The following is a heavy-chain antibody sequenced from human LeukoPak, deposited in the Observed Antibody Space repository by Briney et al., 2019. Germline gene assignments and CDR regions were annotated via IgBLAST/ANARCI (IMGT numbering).Heavy chain of an antibody. D-gene: IGHD3-9*01. CDR3: ARLATDSDILTGSDY. CDR2: IYSSGSI. CDR1: GGSISGYY. Sequence: SETLSLTCTVSGGSISGYYWSWVRQPPLKGLEWVGYIYSSGSIRYSPSLKSRLTISVDTSKNQLSLKLSPVTAADTAVYYCARLATDSDILTGSDYWGQGTLVTVSS. J-gene: IGHJ4*02. V-gene: IGHV4-59*08.